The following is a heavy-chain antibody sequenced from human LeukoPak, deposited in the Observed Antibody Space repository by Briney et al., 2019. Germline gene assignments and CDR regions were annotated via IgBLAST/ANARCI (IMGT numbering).Heavy chain of an antibody. D-gene: IGHD3-22*01. V-gene: IGHV4-59*08. CDR1: GGSISNYY. CDR2: ISYSGST. CDR3: ARRDESSGYYYWFDP. J-gene: IGHJ5*02. Sequence: SETLSLTCTVSGGSISNYYWNWIRQPPGKGLEWIGYISYSGSTNYNPSLKSRVTISVDTSKNQFSLKPTSVTAADTAVYYCARRDESSGYYYWFDPWGQGTLVTVSS.